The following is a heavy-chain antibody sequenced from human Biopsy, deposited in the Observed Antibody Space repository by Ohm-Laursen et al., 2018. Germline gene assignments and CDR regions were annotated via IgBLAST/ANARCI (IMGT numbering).Heavy chain of an antibody. CDR1: GESFNGYY. J-gene: IGHJ6*02. Sequence: ETLSLTCAVYGESFNGYYWSWIRQTPGKGLEWIGEINHSGRTNYNPSLKRRVTISVDTSKNQFSLKVRSVTAADTAVYYCVRGVDYYDPYHYYALDVWGQGTTVTVSS. CDR3: VRGVDYYDPYHYYALDV. D-gene: IGHD3-22*01. V-gene: IGHV4-34*01. CDR2: INHSGRT.